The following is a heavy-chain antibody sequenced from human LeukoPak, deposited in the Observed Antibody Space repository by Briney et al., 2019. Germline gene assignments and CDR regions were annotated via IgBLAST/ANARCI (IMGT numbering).Heavy chain of an antibody. CDR3: ARPKGRELLYCLDY. CDR1: GFTFSSYG. J-gene: IGHJ4*02. CDR2: IWYDGSNK. D-gene: IGHD1-26*01. Sequence: GGSLRLSCAASGFTFSSYGMHWVRQAPGKGLEWVAVIWYDGSNKYYADSVKGRFTISRDNSKNTLYLQMNSLRAEDTAVYYCARPKGRELLYCLDYWGQGTLVTVSS. V-gene: IGHV3-33*01.